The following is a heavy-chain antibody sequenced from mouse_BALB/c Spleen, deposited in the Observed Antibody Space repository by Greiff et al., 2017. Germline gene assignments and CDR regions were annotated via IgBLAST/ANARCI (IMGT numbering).Heavy chain of an antibody. D-gene: IGHD1-1*01. CDR2: INPSTGYT. Sequence: VQLQQSGAELAKPGASVKMSCKASGYTFTSYWMHWVKQRPGQGLEWIGYINPSTGYTEYNQKFKDKATLTADKSSSTAYMQLSSLTSEDSAVEYCARGHITTVVGFDYWGQGTTLTVSS. V-gene: IGHV1-7*01. CDR3: ARGHITTVVGFDY. J-gene: IGHJ2*01. CDR1: GYTFTSYW.